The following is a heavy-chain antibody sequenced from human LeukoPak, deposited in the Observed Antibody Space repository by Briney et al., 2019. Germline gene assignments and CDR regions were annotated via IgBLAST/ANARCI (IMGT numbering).Heavy chain of an antibody. CDR2: IRSKANSYAT. CDR1: GFTFSGSA. V-gene: IGHV3-73*01. CDR3: TRHSDIVVVPAAMDCTNGVCHPYYYYGMDV. Sequence: GGSLRLSCAASGFTFSGSAMHWVRQASGKGLEWVGRIRSKANSYATAYAASVKGRFTISRDDSKNTAYPQMNSLKTEDTAVYYCTRHSDIVVVPAAMDCTNGVCHPYYYYGMDVWGQGTTVTVSS. D-gene: IGHD2-2*01. J-gene: IGHJ6*02.